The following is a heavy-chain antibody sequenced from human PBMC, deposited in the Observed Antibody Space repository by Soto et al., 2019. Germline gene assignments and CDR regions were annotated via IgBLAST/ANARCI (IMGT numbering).Heavy chain of an antibody. V-gene: IGHV1-18*01. CDR1: GYTFTSYG. CDR3: ARDNYCSGGSCYVLYFQH. J-gene: IGHJ1*01. CDR2: ISGYNGNT. Sequence: QVQLVQSGAEVKKPGASVKVSCKASGYTFTSYGISWVRQAPGQGLEWMGWISGYNGNTNYAQKLQGRVTMTTDTSTSTGYMELRNLRSDDTAVYYCARDNYCSGGSCYVLYFQHWGQGTLVTVSS. D-gene: IGHD2-15*01.